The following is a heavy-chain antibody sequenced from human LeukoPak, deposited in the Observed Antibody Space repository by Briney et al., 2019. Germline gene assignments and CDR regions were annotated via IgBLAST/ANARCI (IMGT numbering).Heavy chain of an antibody. Sequence: SETLSLTCTVSGGSMSHHWSWIRQSPGKGLEWIGYISHTASTNYNPSLKSRVTLSIDTSKSQLSFQLTSVTAADTAVYYCARATPRMAPKYYFDYWGQGTLVTVSS. CDR2: ISHTAST. V-gene: IGHV4-59*11. J-gene: IGHJ4*02. CDR3: ARATPRMAPKYYFDY. CDR1: GGSMSHH. D-gene: IGHD5-24*01.